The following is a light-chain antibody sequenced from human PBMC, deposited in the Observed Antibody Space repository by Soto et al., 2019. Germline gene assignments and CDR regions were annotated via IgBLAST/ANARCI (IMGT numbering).Light chain of an antibody. J-gene: IGLJ2*01. CDR1: SSNIGGNT. V-gene: IGLV1-44*01. CDR3: AACDDSVNGVV. Sequence: QSVLTQPPSASGTPGQRVTISCSGPSSNIGGNTVNWYRQVPGTAPKVLIYSNNLRPSGVPDRFSGSKSGTSASLAISGLQSEDEADYYCAACDDSVNGVVFGGGTKVTVL. CDR2: SNN.